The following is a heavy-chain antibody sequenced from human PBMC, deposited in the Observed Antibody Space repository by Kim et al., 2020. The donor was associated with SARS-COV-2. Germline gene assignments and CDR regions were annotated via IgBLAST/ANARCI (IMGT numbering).Heavy chain of an antibody. V-gene: IGHV4-39*01. CDR2: FYYSGST. D-gene: IGHD5-12*01. J-gene: IGHJ4*02. CDR3: ARGGGLQFDY. CDR1: GGSISSSSYY. Sequence: SETLSLTCTVSGGSISSSSYYWGWIRQPPGKGLEWIGCFYYSGSTYYNPSLKIRVTISVDTSKNQFSLKLSSVTAADTAVYYCARGGGLQFDYLGQGTLVTVSS.